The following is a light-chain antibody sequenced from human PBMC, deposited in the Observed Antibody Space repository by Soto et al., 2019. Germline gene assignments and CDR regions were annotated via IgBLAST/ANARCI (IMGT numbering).Light chain of an antibody. CDR2: GAS. CDR1: QSVSSSY. J-gene: IGKJ4*01. CDR3: QQYGSSPNT. V-gene: IGKV3-20*01. Sequence: ELVLTQSPGTLSLSPGERATLSCRASQSVSSSYLAWYQQKPGQAPRLLIDGASSRATGIPDRFSGSGSGTDFTLTISRLEPEDFAVYDCQQYGSSPNTFGGGTKVEIK.